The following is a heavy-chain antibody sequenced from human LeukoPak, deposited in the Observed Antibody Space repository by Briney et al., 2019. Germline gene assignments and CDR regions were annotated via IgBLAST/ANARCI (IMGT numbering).Heavy chain of an antibody. D-gene: IGHD3-22*01. Sequence: SVKVSCKASGGTFSSYAISWVRQAPGQGLEWMGRIIPIFGIANYAQKFQGRVTITADKSTSTAYMELSSLRSEDTAVYYCARDRRGVYCYDSSGYNNWFDPWGQGTLVTVSS. CDR3: ARDRRGVYCYDSSGYNNWFDP. V-gene: IGHV1-69*04. J-gene: IGHJ5*01. CDR2: IIPIFGIA. CDR1: GGTFSSYA.